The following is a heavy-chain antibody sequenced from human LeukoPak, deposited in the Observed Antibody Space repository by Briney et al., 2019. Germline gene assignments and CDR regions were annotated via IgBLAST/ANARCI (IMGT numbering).Heavy chain of an antibody. Sequence: GGSLRLCCAASGFTFSSSGMNWVRQAPGKGLEWGSGISSSGGNTYYADSVKGRFTISRDNSKNMLYLQMNRQRAEDTATYYCAKGCSGSNCNSAFDYWGQGTLVTVSS. CDR3: AKGCSGSNCNSAFDY. V-gene: IGHV3-23*01. D-gene: IGHD2-2*02. CDR1: GFTFSSSG. CDR2: ISSSGGNT. J-gene: IGHJ4*02.